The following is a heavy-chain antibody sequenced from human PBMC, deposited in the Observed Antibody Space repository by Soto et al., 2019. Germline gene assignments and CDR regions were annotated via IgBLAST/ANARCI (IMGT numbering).Heavy chain of an antibody. Sequence: TLSLTCTFSGGSISSGVYYWSCIRQHPLKGLEWIGYIYYSGSTYYNPSLKSRVTISVDTSKNQFSLKLSSVTAADTAVYYCARDYGSGSYYKAGWFDPWGQGTLVTVSS. CDR1: GGSISSGVYY. CDR2: IYYSGST. D-gene: IGHD3-10*01. J-gene: IGHJ5*02. CDR3: ARDYGSGSYYKAGWFDP. V-gene: IGHV4-31*03.